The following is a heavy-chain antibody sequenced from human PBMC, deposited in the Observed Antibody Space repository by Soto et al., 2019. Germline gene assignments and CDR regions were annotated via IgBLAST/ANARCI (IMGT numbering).Heavy chain of an antibody. Sequence: GGSLRLSCAASGFTFSSFAMSWVRQAPGKGLEWVSSVSAGGDMTYYSDSVKGRFTISRDNSNNALFLQMNSLRIEDTALYYCARGDRGGSGSPASYYYSGLDVWGQGATVTASS. D-gene: IGHD3-10*01. V-gene: IGHV3-23*01. J-gene: IGHJ6*02. CDR1: GFTFSSFA. CDR3: ARGDRGGSGSPASYYYSGLDV. CDR2: VSAGGDMT.